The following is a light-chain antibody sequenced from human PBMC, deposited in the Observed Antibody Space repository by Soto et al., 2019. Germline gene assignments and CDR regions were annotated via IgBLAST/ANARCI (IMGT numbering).Light chain of an antibody. CDR3: TSFTSRHTYV. CDR1: SSDVGGYNY. V-gene: IGLV2-14*03. CDR2: DVS. J-gene: IGLJ1*01. Sequence: QSVLSHPASVSGSPGQSITISCTGTSSDVGGYNYVSWCQQHPDKAPRLMIYDVSNRPSGVSDRFSGSKSGDTASLTISGLQAEDEADYYCTSFTSRHTYVFGAGTKVTVL.